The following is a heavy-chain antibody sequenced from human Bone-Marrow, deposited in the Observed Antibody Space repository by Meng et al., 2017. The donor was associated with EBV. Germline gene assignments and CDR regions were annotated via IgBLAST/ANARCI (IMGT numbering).Heavy chain of an antibody. V-gene: IGHV1-69*06. CDR1: GGTLNNYA. CDR2: IIPIFVTP. CDR3: ARVKGLGATLGYYFDF. J-gene: IGHJ4*02. D-gene: IGHD1-26*01. Sequence: QVAMGEAGAWVKKPGASVKVSCNASGGTLNNYAISWVRQAPGQGLEWMGGIIPIFVTPNYARKFQGRVTITADKSTSTSYMELSSLRSDDTAVYYCARVKGLGATLGYYFDFWGQGTLVTVSS.